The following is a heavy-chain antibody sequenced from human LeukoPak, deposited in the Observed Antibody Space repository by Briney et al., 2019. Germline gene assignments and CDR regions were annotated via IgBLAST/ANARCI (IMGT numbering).Heavy chain of an antibody. CDR2: IYPGDSNT. CDR3: ARRRAVAGIYYFDY. CDR1: GYSFTTYW. V-gene: IGHV5-51*01. Sequence: GESLKISCKGSGYSFTTYWIGWVRQMPGKGLEWMGIIYPGDSNTRYSPSFQGQVTISADKSISTAYLQWSSLKASDTAMYYCARRRAVAGIYYFDYWGQGTLVTVSS. J-gene: IGHJ4*02. D-gene: IGHD6-19*01.